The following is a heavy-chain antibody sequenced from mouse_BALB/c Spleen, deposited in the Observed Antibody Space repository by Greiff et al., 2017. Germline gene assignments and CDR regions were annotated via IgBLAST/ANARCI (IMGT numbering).Heavy chain of an antibody. V-gene: IGHV1-69*02. D-gene: IGHD2-14*01. CDR1: GYTFTSYW. CDR2: IDPSDSYT. CDR3: ARSYYRGYFDY. J-gene: IGHJ2*01. Sequence: QGQLQQPGAELVKPGASVKLSCKASGYTFTSYWMHWVKQRPGQGLEWIGEIDPSDSYTNYNQKFKGKATLTVDKSSSTAYMQLSSLTSEDSAVYYCARSYYRGYFDYWGQGTTLTVSS.